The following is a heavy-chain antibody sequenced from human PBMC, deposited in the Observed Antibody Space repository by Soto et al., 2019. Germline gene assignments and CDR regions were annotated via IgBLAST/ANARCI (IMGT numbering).Heavy chain of an antibody. V-gene: IGHV4-59*01. CDR3: ARAYGDYVFDY. J-gene: IGHJ4*02. D-gene: IGHD4-17*01. Sequence: PSETLSLTCGVYGGSFSGYYWSWIRQPPGKGLEWIGYIYYSGSTNYNPSLKSRVTISVDTSKNQFSLKLSSVTAADTAVYYCARAYGDYVFDYWGQGTLVTVSS. CDR2: IYYSGST. CDR1: GGSFSGYY.